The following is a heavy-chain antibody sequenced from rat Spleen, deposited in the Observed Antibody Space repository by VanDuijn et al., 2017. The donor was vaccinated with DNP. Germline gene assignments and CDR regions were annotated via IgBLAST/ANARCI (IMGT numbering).Heavy chain of an antibody. V-gene: IGHV3-1*01. D-gene: IGHD1-11*01. J-gene: IGHJ2*01. Sequence: EVQLQESGPGLVKPSQSLSLTCSVTGYSITSNYWAWIRKFPGNKMEWMGYISYSGTTGYNPSLKSRISITRDTSKRQFFLQLNSVTTEDTATYYCAKGPNYGGWSDYFDYWGQGVMVTVSS. CDR1: GYSITSNY. CDR3: AKGPNYGGWSDYFDY. CDR2: ISYSGTT.